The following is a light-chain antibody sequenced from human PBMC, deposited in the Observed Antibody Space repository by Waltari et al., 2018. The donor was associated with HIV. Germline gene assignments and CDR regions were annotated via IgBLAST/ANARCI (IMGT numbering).Light chain of an antibody. CDR2: RND. J-gene: IGLJ2*01. Sequence: QSVLIQPPSPSGTPGQSVTTSCSGSNTNIGRNYVNWSQQLPGKAPKLLIYRNDQRPSGVPDRFSGSKSGTSASLAISGLRSEDEADYYCAAWDDSLSGPVFGGGTKVTVL. V-gene: IGLV1-47*01. CDR3: AAWDDSLSGPV. CDR1: NTNIGRNY.